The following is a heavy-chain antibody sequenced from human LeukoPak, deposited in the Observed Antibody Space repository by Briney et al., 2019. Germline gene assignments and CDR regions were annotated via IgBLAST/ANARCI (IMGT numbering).Heavy chain of an antibody. CDR2: VNPHSGGT. Sequence: ASVKVSCKASGYSFIDYYIHWVRQAPGQGLEWMGWVNPHSGGTKFAQKFQSRVTMTRDTSINTAYMEVSSLRSDDTAVYYCARDIGDYYGSGSYWLLWGQGTLVTVAS. CDR1: GYSFIDYY. J-gene: IGHJ4*02. CDR3: ARDIGDYYGSGSYWLL. D-gene: IGHD3-10*01. V-gene: IGHV1-2*02.